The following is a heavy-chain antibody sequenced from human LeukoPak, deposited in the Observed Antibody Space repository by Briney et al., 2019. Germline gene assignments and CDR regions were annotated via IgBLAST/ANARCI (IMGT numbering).Heavy chain of an antibody. V-gene: IGHV3-7*03. J-gene: IGHJ4*02. Sequence: GGSLRLSCAASGFTFSSYWMSWVRQAPGKGLEWVANIKQDGSEKYYVDSVKGRFTISRDNAKNSLYLQMNSLRAEDTAVYYCARIDYGDYGGYFDYWGQGTLVTVSS. D-gene: IGHD4-17*01. CDR1: GFTFSSYW. CDR2: IKQDGSEK. CDR3: ARIDYGDYGGYFDY.